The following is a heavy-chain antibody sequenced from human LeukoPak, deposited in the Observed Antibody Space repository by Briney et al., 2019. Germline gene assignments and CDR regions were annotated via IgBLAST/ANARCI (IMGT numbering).Heavy chain of an antibody. CDR3: ARQPTSSGRRSFYYYYMDV. V-gene: IGHV4-59*08. J-gene: IGHJ6*03. CDR2: IYYSGST. CDR1: GGSISSYY. Sequence: SETLSLTCTVSGGSISSYYWSWIRQPPGKGLEWIGCIYYSGSTNYNPSLKSRVTISVDTSKNQVSLKVSSVTAADTAVYYCARQPTSSGRRSFYYYYMDVWGKGTTVTVSS. D-gene: IGHD2-15*01.